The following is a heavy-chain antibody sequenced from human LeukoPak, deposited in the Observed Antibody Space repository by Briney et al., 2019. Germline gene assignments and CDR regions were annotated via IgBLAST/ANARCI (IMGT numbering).Heavy chain of an antibody. V-gene: IGHV6-1*01. CDR2: TYYRSSWST. D-gene: IGHD2-15*01. J-gene: IGHJ4*02. CDR1: GDSVSSNSAT. CDR3: ALGTRWHSDH. Sequence: SQTLSLTCANSGDSVSSNSATWNWIRQSPSRGLEWLGRTYYRSSWSTDYAVSVKSRITINPDTSKSQFSLHLNSVTPEDTAMYYCALGTRWHSDHWLQGTLVTVSS.